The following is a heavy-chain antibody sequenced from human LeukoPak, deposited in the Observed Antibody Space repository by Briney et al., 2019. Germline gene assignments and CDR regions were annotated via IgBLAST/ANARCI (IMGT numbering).Heavy chain of an antibody. V-gene: IGHV3-23*01. CDR1: GFAFSSYA. CDR3: AKVGSVTMLREIWGYYFDY. Sequence: GGSLRLSCAASGFAFSSYAMSWVRQAPGKGLEWVSAISGSGGSTYYADSVKGRFTISRDNSKNTLYLQMNSLRAEDTAVYYCAKVGSVTMLREIWGYYFDYWGQGTLVTVSS. CDR2: ISGSGGST. J-gene: IGHJ4*02. D-gene: IGHD3-10*01.